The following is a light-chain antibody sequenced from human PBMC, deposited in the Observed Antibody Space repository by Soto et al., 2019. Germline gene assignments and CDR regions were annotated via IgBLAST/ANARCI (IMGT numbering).Light chain of an antibody. CDR1: QSISSW. J-gene: IGKJ1*01. CDR3: QQYNSYPWT. Sequence: DIKRTQSPSTLSASVGDRVTITCRASQSISSWLAWYQQKPGKAPKLLIYKASSLESGVPSRFSGSGSGTEFTLTISSLQPDDFATYYCQQYNSYPWTFGQGTKVDIK. V-gene: IGKV1-5*03. CDR2: KAS.